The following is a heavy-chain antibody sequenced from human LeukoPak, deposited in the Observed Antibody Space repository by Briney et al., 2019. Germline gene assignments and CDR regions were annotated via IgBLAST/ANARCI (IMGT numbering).Heavy chain of an antibody. CDR1: GGSFSGYY. D-gene: IGHD2-15*01. Sequence: SETLSLTCAVYGGSFSGYYWSWIRQPPGKGLEWIGEINHSGSTNYNPSLKSRVTISVDTSKNQFSLKPSSVTAADTAVYYCARGSLVVAASYYYYMDVWGKGTTVTVSS. CDR3: ARGSLVVAASYYYYMDV. CDR2: INHSGST. V-gene: IGHV4-34*01. J-gene: IGHJ6*03.